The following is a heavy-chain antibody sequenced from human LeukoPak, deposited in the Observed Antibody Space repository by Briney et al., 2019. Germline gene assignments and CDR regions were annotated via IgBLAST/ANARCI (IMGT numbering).Heavy chain of an antibody. CDR3: AGQSSSSWRSFDY. D-gene: IGHD6-13*01. CDR1: GFTVSDNF. CDR2: VYAAGST. V-gene: IGHV3-66*04. J-gene: IGHJ4*02. Sequence: GGSPRLSCAASGFTVSDNFMSWVRQARGKGLEWVSVVYAAGSTHYADSVKGRFTISRDNSKNTLYLQMNNLRADDTAVYYCAGQSSSSWRSFDYWGQGTRVTVSS.